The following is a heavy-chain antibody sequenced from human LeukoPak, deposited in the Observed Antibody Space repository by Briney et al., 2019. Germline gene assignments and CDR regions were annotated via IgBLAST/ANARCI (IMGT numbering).Heavy chain of an antibody. CDR1: GGTFSSYA. CDR2: IIPIFGTA. CDR3: ARGVVPAAISQNWFDP. D-gene: IGHD2-2*01. Sequence: ASVKVSCKASGGTFSSYAISWVRQGPGQGLEWMGGIIPIFGTANYAQKFQGRVTITTDESTSTAYMELSSLRSEDTAVYYCARGVVPAAISQNWFDPWGQGTLVTVSS. J-gene: IGHJ5*02. V-gene: IGHV1-69*05.